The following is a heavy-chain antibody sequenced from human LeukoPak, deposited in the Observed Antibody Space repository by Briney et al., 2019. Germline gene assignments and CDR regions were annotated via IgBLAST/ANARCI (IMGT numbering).Heavy chain of an antibody. V-gene: IGHV3-30*18. D-gene: IGHD3-22*01. CDR3: AKNGYDSSSFDY. CDR2: ISYDGSNK. J-gene: IGHJ4*02. CDR1: GFTFSSYG. Sequence: GGSLRLSCAASGFTFSSYGMHWVRQAPGKGLEWVAVISYDGSNKYYADSVKGRFTISRDNSKNTLYLQMNSLRAEDTAVHYCAKNGYDSSSFDYWGQGTLVTVSS.